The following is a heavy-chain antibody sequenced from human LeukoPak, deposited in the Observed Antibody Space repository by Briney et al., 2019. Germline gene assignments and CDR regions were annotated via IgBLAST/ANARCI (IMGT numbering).Heavy chain of an antibody. D-gene: IGHD1-14*01. V-gene: IGHV3-21*06. Sequence: GGSLRLSCTTSGLTFSASGFNWVRQAPGKGLEWVASIGPTGFDRYHADSIKGRFTISRDNANNFLYLQMDSLRAEDTAVYYCATETNGRHYDYWGQGTLLTVSS. CDR1: GLTFSASG. CDR3: ATETNGRHYDY. J-gene: IGHJ4*02. CDR2: IGPTGFDR.